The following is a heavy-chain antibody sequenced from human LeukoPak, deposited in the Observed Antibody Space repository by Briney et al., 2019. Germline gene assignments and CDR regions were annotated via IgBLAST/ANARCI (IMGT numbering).Heavy chain of an antibody. CDR1: GGSISSYY. CDR3: ARGPYSGSREYAFDI. CDR2: IYTSGST. V-gene: IGHV4-4*07. D-gene: IGHD1-26*01. Sequence: SETLSLTCTVSGGSISSYYWSWIRQPAGKGLEWIGRIYTSGSTNYNPSLKSRLTMSLDTSTNKFSLKLISVTAADTAVYYCARGPYSGSREYAFDIWGQGTMVTVSS. J-gene: IGHJ3*02.